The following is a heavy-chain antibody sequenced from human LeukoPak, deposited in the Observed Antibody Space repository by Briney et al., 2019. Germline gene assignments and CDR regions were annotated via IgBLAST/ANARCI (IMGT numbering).Heavy chain of an antibody. D-gene: IGHD6-13*01. V-gene: IGHV4-59*01. CDR3: ARVDSNSWSYFDY. Sequence: PSGTLSLTCTVSGASIGSYYWSWIRQSPRKGLEWIGDMYYSGRTNYNPSLKSRVTISEDTSKNQFSLRLTSVTAADTAVYYCARVDSNSWSYFDYWGQGTLVTVSS. J-gene: IGHJ4*02. CDR1: GASIGSYY. CDR2: MYYSGRT.